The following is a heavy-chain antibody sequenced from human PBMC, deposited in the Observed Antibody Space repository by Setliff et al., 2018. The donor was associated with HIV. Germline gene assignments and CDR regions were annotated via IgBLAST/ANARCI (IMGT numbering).Heavy chain of an antibody. CDR1: SGSINSDY. CDR2: VYYSGST. J-gene: IGHJ6*03. V-gene: IGHV4-59*01. D-gene: IGHD3-22*01. Sequence: PSETLSLTCTVSSGSINSDYWSWIRKPPGKGLEWIGYVYYSGSTSYSPSLRGRVTMSVGPSKNQFSLKLNSVTAADTAIYYCARGNYDTSDYYTNFYYYYMDVWGKGTAVTVSS. CDR3: ARGNYDTSDYYTNFYYYYMDV.